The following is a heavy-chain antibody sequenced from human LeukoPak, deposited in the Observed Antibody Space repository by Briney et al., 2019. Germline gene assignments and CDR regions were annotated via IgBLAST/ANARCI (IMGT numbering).Heavy chain of an antibody. D-gene: IGHD3-22*01. Sequence: WASVKVSCKASGYTFTSYYLYWVRQAPGQGLEWMGLINPSGGSTRYAQKFQGRVTMTRDTSTSTGYMELSSLRSEDTAVYYCARGVHKFYYDRSGYQPYAFDIWGQGTMVTISS. CDR3: ARGVHKFYYDRSGYQPYAFDI. CDR1: GYTFTSYY. J-gene: IGHJ3*02. CDR2: INPSGGST. V-gene: IGHV1-46*01.